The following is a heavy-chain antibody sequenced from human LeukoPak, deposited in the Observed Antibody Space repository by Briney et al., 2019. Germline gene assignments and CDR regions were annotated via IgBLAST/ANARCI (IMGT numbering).Heavy chain of an antibody. CDR2: ISGDGGST. D-gene: IGHD3-10*01. Sequence: GGSLRLSCAASGFTFDDYAMHWVRQAPGKGLEWVSLISGDGGSTYYADSVKGRFTISRDNSKNSLYLQMNSLRAEDTAVYYCAKDPCYYGSGSYCFPYFDYWGQGTLVTVSS. CDR3: AKDPCYYGSGSYCFPYFDY. J-gene: IGHJ4*02. V-gene: IGHV3-43*02. CDR1: GFTFDDYA.